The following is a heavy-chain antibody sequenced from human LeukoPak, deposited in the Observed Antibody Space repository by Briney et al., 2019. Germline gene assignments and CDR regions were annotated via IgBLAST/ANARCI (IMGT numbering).Heavy chain of an antibody. Sequence: QSGGSLRLSCAASGFTFSSYWMSWVRQAPGKGLEWVANIKQDGSEKYYVDSVKGRFTISRDNAKNSLYLQMNSLRAEDTAVYYCARGSLLLWFGELSPIDHWGQGTLVTVSS. V-gene: IGHV3-7*01. CDR2: IKQDGSEK. CDR1: GFTFSSYW. D-gene: IGHD3-10*01. CDR3: ARGSLLLWFGELSPIDH. J-gene: IGHJ4*02.